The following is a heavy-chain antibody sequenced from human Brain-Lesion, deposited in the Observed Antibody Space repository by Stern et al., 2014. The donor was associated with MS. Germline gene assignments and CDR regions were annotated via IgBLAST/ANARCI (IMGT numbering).Heavy chain of an antibody. Sequence: EDQLVESGGGLVQPGGSLRLACAASGFTFSSYAMSWVRQAPGKGLEWVSGTGGGGINTFYADSVKGRFTTSRDNPKNTLYLQMNSLRAEDTAVYYCAKRVGATRESAFDIWGQGTMVTVSS. D-gene: IGHD1-26*01. CDR3: AKRVGATRESAFDI. CDR2: TGGGGINT. CDR1: GFTFSSYA. V-gene: IGHV3-23*04. J-gene: IGHJ3*02.